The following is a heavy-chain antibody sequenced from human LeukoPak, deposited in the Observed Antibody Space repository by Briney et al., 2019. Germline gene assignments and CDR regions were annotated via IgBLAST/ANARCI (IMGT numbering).Heavy chain of an antibody. CDR1: GFAFNDYG. CDR3: AKAPVTSCRGAYCYPFDY. Sequence: GGSLRLSCAGSGFAFNDYGMSWVRQAPGKGLEWVSAISSTDAGTYHADSVRGRFTIPRDSSKNTLYLQMNSLRAEDAAVYYCAKAPVTSCRGAYCYPFDYWGQGTLVTVSS. D-gene: IGHD2-21*01. V-gene: IGHV3-23*01. CDR2: ISSTDAGT. J-gene: IGHJ4*02.